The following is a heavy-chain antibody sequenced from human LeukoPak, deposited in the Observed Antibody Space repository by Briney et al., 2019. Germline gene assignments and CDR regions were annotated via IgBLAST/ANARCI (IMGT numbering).Heavy chain of an antibody. V-gene: IGHV1-46*01. J-gene: IGHJ4*02. CDR2: INPSGGST. D-gene: IGHD6-13*01. CDR1: GYTFTSYL. Sequence: ASVKVSCKASGYTFTSYLIHGVRQAPGQGLEWMGIINPSGGSTSFAQEFQGRVTMTRDTSTSTVYMELSSLRSEDTAIYYCARDYRKGIAAAGTMEIWGQGTLVTVSS. CDR3: ARDYRKGIAAAGTMEI.